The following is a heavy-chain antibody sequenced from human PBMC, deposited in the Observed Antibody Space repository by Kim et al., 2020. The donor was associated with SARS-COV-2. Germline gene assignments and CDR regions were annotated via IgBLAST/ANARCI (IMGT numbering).Heavy chain of an antibody. D-gene: IGHD3-16*01. V-gene: IGHV3-48*03. Sequence: GGSLRLSCAASEATFRSYEMNWVRQAAGKGLEWVAYISSTGNTKYYADSVKGRFTISRDNAKKSVYLEMSSLRAEDTAVYYCAKTGVMGGYFDYWGQGTQVTVSS. CDR2: ISSTGNTK. CDR1: EATFRSYE. J-gene: IGHJ4*02. CDR3: AKTGVMGGYFDY.